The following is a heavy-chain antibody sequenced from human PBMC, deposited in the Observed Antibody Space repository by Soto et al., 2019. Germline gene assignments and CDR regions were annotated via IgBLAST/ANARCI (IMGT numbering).Heavy chain of an antibody. CDR3: ARRDFVPVSSWVFTGFDP. Sequence: QVQLQQWGAGLLKPSETLSLTCAVYGGSFSGYYWSWIRQPPGKGLEWIGEINHSGSTNYNPSLKSRVTISVDTSKTQFSLKLSSVTAADTAVYYCARRDFVPVSSWVFTGFDPWGQGTLVTVSS. D-gene: IGHD6-13*01. V-gene: IGHV4-34*01. CDR1: GGSFSGYY. J-gene: IGHJ5*02. CDR2: INHSGST.